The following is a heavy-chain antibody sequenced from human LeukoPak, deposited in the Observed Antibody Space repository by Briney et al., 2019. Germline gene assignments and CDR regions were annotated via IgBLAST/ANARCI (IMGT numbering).Heavy chain of an antibody. CDR2: ISWNSGSI. CDR3: AKDISSGGYYFEY. Sequence: GRSLRLSCAASGFNFDDYAMHWVRQPPGKGLEWVSGISWNSGSIAYADSVKGRFTISRDNAKNCLYLQMNSLRAEDMALYYCAKDISSGGYYFEYWGQGTLVTVSS. V-gene: IGHV3-9*03. CDR1: GFNFDDYA. J-gene: IGHJ4*02. D-gene: IGHD6-19*01.